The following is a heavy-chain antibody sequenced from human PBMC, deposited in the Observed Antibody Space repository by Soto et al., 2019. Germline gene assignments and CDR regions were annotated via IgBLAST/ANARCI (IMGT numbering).Heavy chain of an antibody. CDR1: GGTFSSYA. Sequence: QVQLVQSGAEVKKPGSSVKVSCKASGGTFSSYAISWVRQAPGQGLEWMGGIIPIPGTANYAQKFQGRVTITAXESTXXXXXELSSLRSEDTAVYYCARSQGSSTSLEIYYYYYYGMDVWGQGTTVTVSS. CDR2: IIPIPGTA. V-gene: IGHV1-69*01. J-gene: IGHJ6*02. D-gene: IGHD2-2*01. CDR3: ARSQGSSTSLEIYYYYYYGMDV.